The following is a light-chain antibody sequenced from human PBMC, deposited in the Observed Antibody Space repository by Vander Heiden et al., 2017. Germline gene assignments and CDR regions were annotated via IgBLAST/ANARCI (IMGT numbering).Light chain of an antibody. V-gene: IGLV1-40*01. CDR1: SSNIGAGYD. Sequence: QSVLPQPPSVSGAPGQRVTISCTGSSSNIGAGYDVHWYQQLPGTAPNLLIYGNSNRPSGVPDRFSGSKSGTSASLAITGLQAEDEADYYCQSYDSSLSGSRVFGTGTKVTVL. J-gene: IGLJ1*01. CDR3: QSYDSSLSGSRV. CDR2: GNS.